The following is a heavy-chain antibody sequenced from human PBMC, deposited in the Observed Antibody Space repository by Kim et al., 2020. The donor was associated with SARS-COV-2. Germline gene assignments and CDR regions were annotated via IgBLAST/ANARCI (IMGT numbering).Heavy chain of an antibody. J-gene: IGHJ3*02. V-gene: IGHV4-34*01. CDR3: ARGLVLWGGFGI. CDR2: INHSGST. D-gene: IGHD2-8*02. Sequence: SETLSLTCAVYGGSFSGYYWSWIRQPPGKGLEWIGEINHSGSTNYNPSLKSRVTISVDTSKNQFSLKLSSVTAADTAVYYCARGLVLWGGFGIWGQGT. CDR1: GGSFSGYY.